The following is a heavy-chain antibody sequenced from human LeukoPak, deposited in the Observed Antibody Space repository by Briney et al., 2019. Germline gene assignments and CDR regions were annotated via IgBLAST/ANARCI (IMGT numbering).Heavy chain of an antibody. CDR2: ISGSGDRT. D-gene: IGHD5-12*01. J-gene: IGHJ4*02. CDR1: GFILSSCA. V-gene: IGHV3-23*01. Sequence: GGSLRLSCAASGFILSSCAMSWVRQAPGKGPEWVSVISGSGDRTYYADSVKGRFTISRDNSKNTLSLQMNSLRAEDTAVYYCAKMGWTAYDYTNYWGQGTLVTVSS. CDR3: AKMGWTAYDYTNY.